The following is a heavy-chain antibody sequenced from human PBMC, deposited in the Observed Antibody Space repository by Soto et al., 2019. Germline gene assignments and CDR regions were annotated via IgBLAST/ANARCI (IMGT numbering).Heavy chain of an antibody. CDR3: ASPNWAGQDAFDI. Sequence: QMQLVQSGAEVKKPGASVEVSCKASGYTFTNYYVHWVRQAPGEGLEWMGMINPTGDSTTYAQKFQGRVTMIRDTSTSTVYMELYSLRSEETAVYYCASPNWAGQDAFDIWGQGTMVTVSS. J-gene: IGHJ3*02. CDR2: INPTGDST. CDR1: GYTFTNYY. V-gene: IGHV1-46*01. D-gene: IGHD1-1*01.